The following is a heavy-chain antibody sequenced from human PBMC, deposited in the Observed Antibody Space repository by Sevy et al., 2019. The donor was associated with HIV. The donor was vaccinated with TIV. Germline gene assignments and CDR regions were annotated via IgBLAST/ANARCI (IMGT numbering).Heavy chain of an antibody. CDR2: FSFGCGKI. CDR3: AGDGCTKPHYY. J-gene: IGHJ4*02. D-gene: IGHD2-8*01. V-gene: IGHV3-23*01. Sequence: GGSLRLSCAASGFTFSKYSMSWIRQTPGKGLEWVSTFSFGCGKINYADSVKGRFTISRDDSRNTFYLQINSLRAEDTSIYYCAGDGCTKPHYYWGQGTVVTVSS. CDR1: GFTFSKYS.